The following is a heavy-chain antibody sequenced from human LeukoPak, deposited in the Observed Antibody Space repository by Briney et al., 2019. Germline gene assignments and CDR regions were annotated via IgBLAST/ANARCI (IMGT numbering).Heavy chain of an antibody. CDR2: IYHSGST. Sequence: SETLSLTCAVSGYSISSGYYWGWIRQPPGKGLEWIGSIYHSGSTYYNPSLKRRVTISVDTSKNQFSLKLSSVTAADTAVYYCARHPQRRGAFDIWGQGTMVTVSS. D-gene: IGHD1-1*01. J-gene: IGHJ3*02. CDR1: GYSISSGYY. CDR3: ARHPQRRGAFDI. V-gene: IGHV4-38-2*01.